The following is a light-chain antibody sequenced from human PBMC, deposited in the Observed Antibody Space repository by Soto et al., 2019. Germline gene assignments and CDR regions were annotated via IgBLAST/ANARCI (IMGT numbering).Light chain of an antibody. V-gene: IGKV1-5*03. Sequence: DVQITHSPSTLSASVVDRVTITFRASQTISSWLAWYQQKPGKAPKLLIYKASTLKSGVPSRFSGSGSGIEFTLTISSLQSDDFATYYCKQYHSYRKFGQGTKVDIK. CDR2: KAS. J-gene: IGKJ1*01. CDR3: KQYHSYRK. CDR1: QTISSW.